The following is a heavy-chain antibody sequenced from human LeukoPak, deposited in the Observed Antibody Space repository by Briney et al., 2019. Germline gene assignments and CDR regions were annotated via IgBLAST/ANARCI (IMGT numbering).Heavy chain of an antibody. CDR3: ARVPKDSGANGFDP. CDR2: IRSDTYSYAT. V-gene: IGHV3-73*01. D-gene: IGHD4-23*01. J-gene: IGHJ5*02. CDR1: GFTFSGSA. Sequence: GGSLKLSCAASGFTFSGSAIHWVRQASGKGLEWVGRIRSDTYSYATAYGASVKGRFTISRDDSKSTAYLQMDSLKTEDTAVYYCARVPKDSGANGFDPWGQGTLVTVSS.